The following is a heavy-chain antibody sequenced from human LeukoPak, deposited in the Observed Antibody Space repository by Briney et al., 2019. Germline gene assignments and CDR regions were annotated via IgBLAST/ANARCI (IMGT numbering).Heavy chain of an antibody. CDR3: ARCGAAVTTHFSH. CDR2: ISASDGTT. D-gene: IGHD4-17*01. CDR1: GYSFSSYV. J-gene: IGHJ4*02. V-gene: IGHV1-18*01. Sequence: ASVQVSCKASGYSFSSYVIPWARQAPGQGLEYLGWISASDGTTNYAQKVQDRVTMTRDTSTSTAYLEVRSLRPDDTAVYYCARCGAAVTTHFSHWGQGTMVTVSS.